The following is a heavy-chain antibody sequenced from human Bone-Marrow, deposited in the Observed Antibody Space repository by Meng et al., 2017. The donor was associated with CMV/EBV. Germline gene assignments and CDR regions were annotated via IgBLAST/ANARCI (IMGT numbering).Heavy chain of an antibody. CDR2: INYSGNT. CDR3: ASRSRCGSGGYVDY. V-gene: IGHV4-34*01. Sequence: SETLSLTCAVYSGSFSGHYGTWIRQPAGEGLEWMAEINYSGNTNYNPSLKSRVTISVDTSKNQFSLKVRSVNAADTAVYYRASRSRCGSGGYVDYWGQGTLVTVSS. D-gene: IGHD6-19*01. CDR1: SGSFSGHY. J-gene: IGHJ4*02.